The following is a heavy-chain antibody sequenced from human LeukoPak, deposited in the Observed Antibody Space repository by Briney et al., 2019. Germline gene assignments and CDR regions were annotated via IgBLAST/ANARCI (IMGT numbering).Heavy chain of an antibody. Sequence: RSGGSLRLSCAASGFTFRSYWMHWVRQAPGKGLVWVSRINIDGSSGSYADSVEGRFTISRDNAKNTVYLQMNSLRAEDTAVYYCARGGGGSSFVYWGQGTLVTVSS. CDR1: GFTFRSYW. J-gene: IGHJ4*02. V-gene: IGHV3-74*01. CDR3: ARGGGGSSFVY. D-gene: IGHD3-16*01. CDR2: INIDGSSG.